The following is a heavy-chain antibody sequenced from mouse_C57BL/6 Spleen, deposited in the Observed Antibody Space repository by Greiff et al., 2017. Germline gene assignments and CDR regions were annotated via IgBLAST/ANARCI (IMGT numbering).Heavy chain of an antibody. J-gene: IGHJ4*01. CDR3: ARRDPLYAMDY. CDR2: IYPGDGDT. Sequence: QVQLKQSGPELVKPGASVKISCKASGYAFSSSWMNWVKQRPGKGLEWIGRIYPGDGDTNYNGKFKGTATLTADKSSSTAYMQLSSLTSEDSAVYFCARRDPLYAMDYWGQGTSVTVSS. CDR1: GYAFSSSW. V-gene: IGHV1-82*01.